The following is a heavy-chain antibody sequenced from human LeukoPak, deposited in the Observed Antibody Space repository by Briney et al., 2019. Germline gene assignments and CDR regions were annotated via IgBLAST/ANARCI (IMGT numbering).Heavy chain of an antibody. CDR1: GGTFSGYA. Sequence: ASVKVSCKASGGTFSGYAISLVRQAPGQGLEWMGRIIPIFGTANYAQKFQGRVTITTDESTSTAYMELSSLRSEDTAVYYCARFRVTGAFDIWGQGTMVTVSS. CDR3: ARFRVTGAFDI. CDR2: IIPIFGTA. D-gene: IGHD1-14*01. V-gene: IGHV1-69*05. J-gene: IGHJ3*02.